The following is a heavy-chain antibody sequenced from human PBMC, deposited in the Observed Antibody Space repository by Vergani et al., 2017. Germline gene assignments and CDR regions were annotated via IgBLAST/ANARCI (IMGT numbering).Heavy chain of an antibody. CDR1: GFTFSSYG. Sequence: QVQLVESGGGVVQPGRSLRLSCAASGFTFSSYGMHWVRQAPGKGLEWVAVISYDGSNKYYADSVKGRFTISRDNSKNTLYLQMNSLRAEDTAVYYCAKGSSTSSFDYWGQGTLVTXSS. CDR3: AKGSSTSSFDY. J-gene: IGHJ4*02. D-gene: IGHD2-2*01. V-gene: IGHV3-30*18. CDR2: ISYDGSNK.